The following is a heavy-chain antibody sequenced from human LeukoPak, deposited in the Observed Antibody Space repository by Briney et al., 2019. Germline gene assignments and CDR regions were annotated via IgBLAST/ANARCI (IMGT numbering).Heavy chain of an antibody. CDR1: GGSFGGYY. CDR2: INHSGST. D-gene: IGHD6-13*01. Sequence: SETLSLTCAVYGGSFGGYYWSWIRQPPGKGLEWIGEINHSGSTNYNPSLKSRVTISVDTSKNQFSLKLSSVTAADTAVYYCARRIAAAGMYYWGQGTLVTVSS. V-gene: IGHV4-34*01. CDR3: ARRIAAAGMYY. J-gene: IGHJ4*02.